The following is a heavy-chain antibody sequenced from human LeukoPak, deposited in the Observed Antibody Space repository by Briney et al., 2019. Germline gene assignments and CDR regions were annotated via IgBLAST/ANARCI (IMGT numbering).Heavy chain of an antibody. J-gene: IGHJ4*02. V-gene: IGHV3-66*01. CDR3: ARPPSYGSGSYYYY. D-gene: IGHD3-10*01. CDR1: GFTISSNY. Sequence: GALILSCAASGFTISSNYMSWVRQAPGKGLEWVSVIYSGGSTYYADSVKGRFTISRDNSKNTLYLQMNSLRAEDTAVYYCARPPSYGSGSYYYYWGQGTLVTVSS. CDR2: IYSGGST.